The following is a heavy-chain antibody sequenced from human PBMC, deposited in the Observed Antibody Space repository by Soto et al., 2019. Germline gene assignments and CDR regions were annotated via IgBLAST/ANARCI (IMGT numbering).Heavy chain of an antibody. CDR1: GGSISSGGYY. Sequence: SETLSLTCTVSGGSISSGGYYWSWIRQHPGKGLEWIGYIYYSGSTYYNPSLKSRVTISVDTSKNQFSLKLSSVTAADTAVYYCARGAISNWFAPWGQGTLVTVSS. V-gene: IGHV4-31*03. CDR3: ARGAISNWFAP. J-gene: IGHJ5*02. CDR2: IYYSGST. D-gene: IGHD3-3*01.